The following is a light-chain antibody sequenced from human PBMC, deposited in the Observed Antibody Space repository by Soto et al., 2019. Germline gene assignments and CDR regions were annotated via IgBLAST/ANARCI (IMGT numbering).Light chain of an antibody. CDR1: RSNIGSNT. J-gene: IGLJ3*02. V-gene: IGLV1-44*01. CDR2: KNN. Sequence: QSVLTQPPSASGTPGQRVTISCSGSRSNIGSNTVNWYQQLPGTAPKLLIYKNNQRPSGVPDRFSGSKSDTSASLAISGLQSEDEADYYCAAWDDSLNGRVFGGGTKLTVL. CDR3: AAWDDSLNGRV.